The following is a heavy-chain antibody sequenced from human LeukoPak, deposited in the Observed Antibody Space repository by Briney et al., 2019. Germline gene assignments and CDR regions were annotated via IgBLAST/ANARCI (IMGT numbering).Heavy chain of an antibody. D-gene: IGHD3-10*01. CDR2: ISGSGGST. CDR3: ATTLWFGELLGFDY. Sequence: GGSLRLSCAASGFTFSSYAMSWVRQAPGKGLEWVSAISGSGGSTYYADSVKGRFTISRDNSKNTLYLQMNSLRAEDTAVYYCATTLWFGELLGFDYWGQETLVTVSS. V-gene: IGHV3-23*01. J-gene: IGHJ4*02. CDR1: GFTFSSYA.